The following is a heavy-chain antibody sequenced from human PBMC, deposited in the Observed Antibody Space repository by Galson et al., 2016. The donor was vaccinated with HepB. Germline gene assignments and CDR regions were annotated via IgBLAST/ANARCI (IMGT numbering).Heavy chain of an antibody. Sequence: SLRLSCAASGFTFSDHYMTWIRQAPGKGLEWVALISYDGNHKYYADSVKGRFTISRDSSKNTLYLQMDSLRAEDTAVYYCVKEGYCFFSDCDNSTPTDAFDIWGQGTMVTVSS. J-gene: IGHJ3*02. D-gene: IGHD1-26*01. V-gene: IGHV3-30*18. CDR1: GFTFSDHY. CDR2: ISYDGNHK. CDR3: VKEGYCFFSDCDNSTPTDAFDI.